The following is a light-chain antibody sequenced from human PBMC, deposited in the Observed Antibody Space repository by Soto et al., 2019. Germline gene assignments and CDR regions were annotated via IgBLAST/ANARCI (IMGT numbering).Light chain of an antibody. CDR1: QSVSSN. CDR2: SAS. CDR3: QQYSAWPLT. Sequence: EIVMTQSPATLSVSPGERATLFCRASQSVSSNFLAWYQQKPGQAPRLLIYSASTRATDIPARFSGSGSGTEFTLTISSLQSEDFAVYYCQQYSAWPLTFGGGTKVEIK. V-gene: IGKV3-15*01. J-gene: IGKJ4*01.